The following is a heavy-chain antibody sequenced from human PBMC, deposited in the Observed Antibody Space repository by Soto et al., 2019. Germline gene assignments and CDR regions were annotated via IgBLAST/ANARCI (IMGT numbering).Heavy chain of an antibody. J-gene: IGHJ6*02. D-gene: IGHD3-16*01. Sequence: SCEDLGCGCSIYAMHWVRQAPGKGLEWVGVISYDGNYIYYADSVKGRFTISRDNSKNTLYVQVNSLRPEDTAVYYCAKGILSATIGPYAMDVWGQGTTVTVSS. CDR1: GCGCSIYA. CDR3: AKGILSATIGPYAMDV. V-gene: IGHV3-30*18. CDR2: ISYDGNYI.